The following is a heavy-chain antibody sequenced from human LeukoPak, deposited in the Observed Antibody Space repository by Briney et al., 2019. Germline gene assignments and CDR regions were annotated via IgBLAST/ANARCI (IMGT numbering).Heavy chain of an antibody. D-gene: IGHD5-18*01. CDR3: AKRHSYGFDY. Sequence: PGGSLRLSCAASGFTFSSYDMHRVRQAPGKGLEWVAVVSYDGYSQYYGDFVKGRFTISRVNSKNTLYLQMDSLRTEDTAVYYCAKRHSYGFDYWGQGTLATVSS. V-gene: IGHV3-30*18. J-gene: IGHJ4*02. CDR2: VSYDGYSQ. CDR1: GFTFSSYD.